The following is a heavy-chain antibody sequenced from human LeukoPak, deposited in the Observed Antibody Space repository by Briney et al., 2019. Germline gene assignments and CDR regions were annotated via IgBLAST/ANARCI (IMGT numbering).Heavy chain of an antibody. J-gene: IGHJ4*02. D-gene: IGHD2-21*02. V-gene: IGHV3-23*01. CDR1: GFTFSSFA. CDR2: ISGSGSTT. Sequence: PGGSLRLSCAASGFTFSSFAMSWVRQAPGKGLEWVSVISGSGSTTYYADSVKGRFTISRDNSKNTLYLQMNSLRAEDTAIYYCAREGVSCGGGCYFLSDYWGQGTLVTVSS. CDR3: AREGVSCGGGCYFLSDY.